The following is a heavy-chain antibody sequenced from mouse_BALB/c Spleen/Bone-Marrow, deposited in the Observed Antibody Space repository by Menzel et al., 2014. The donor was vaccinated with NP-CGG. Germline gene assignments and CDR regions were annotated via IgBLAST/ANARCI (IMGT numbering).Heavy chain of an antibody. J-gene: IGHJ4*01. CDR3: ARDGNCYAMDY. Sequence: EVKLMESGGGLVKPGGSLKLSCAASGFTFSDYYMYWVRQTPEKRLEWVATISDGGSYTYYPDSVKGRFTISRDNAKNNLYLQMSSLKSEDTAMYYCARDGNCYAMDYWGQGTSVTVSS. D-gene: IGHD2-1*01. CDR1: GFTFSDYY. CDR2: ISDGGSYT. V-gene: IGHV5-4*02.